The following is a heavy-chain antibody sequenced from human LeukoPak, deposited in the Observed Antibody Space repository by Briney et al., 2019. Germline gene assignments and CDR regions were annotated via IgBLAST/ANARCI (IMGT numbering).Heavy chain of an antibody. CDR2: IYYSGST. Sequence: SETLSLTCTVAGGSISSSSYYWGWIRQPPGKGLEWIGSIYYSGSTYYNPSLKSRVTISVDTSKNQFSLKLSSVTAADTAVYYCAKIVKDYFDYWGQGTLVTVSS. D-gene: IGHD2-21*01. CDR3: AKIVKDYFDY. CDR1: GGSISSSSYY. J-gene: IGHJ4*02. V-gene: IGHV4-39*01.